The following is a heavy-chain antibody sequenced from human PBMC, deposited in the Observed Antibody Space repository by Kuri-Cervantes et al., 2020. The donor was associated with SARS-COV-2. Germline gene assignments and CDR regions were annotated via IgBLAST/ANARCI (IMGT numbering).Heavy chain of an antibody. CDR1: GGSISSYY. Sequence: SETRSLTCTVSGGSISSYYWSWIRQPPGKGLEWTGYIYYSGSTNYNPSLKSRVTISVDTSKNQCSLKLSSVTAAGTAVYYCARARLPPGDMDVWGQGTTVTVSS. J-gene: IGHJ6*02. V-gene: IGHV4-59*01. CDR3: ARARLPPGDMDV. D-gene: IGHD2-21*01. CDR2: IYYSGST.